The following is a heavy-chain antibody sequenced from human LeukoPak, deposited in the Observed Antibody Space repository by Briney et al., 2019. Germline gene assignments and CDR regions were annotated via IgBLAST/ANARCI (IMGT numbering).Heavy chain of an antibody. CDR1: GGSISSSSYY. CDR2: IYYSGST. Sequence: KPSETLSLTCTVSGGSISSSSYYWGWIRQPPGKGLEWIGSIYYSGSTYYNPSLKSRVTISVDTSKNQFSLKLSSVTAADTAVYYCARLPSGESMDVWGQGTTVTVSS. D-gene: IGHD1-26*01. CDR3: ARLPSGESMDV. V-gene: IGHV4-39*01. J-gene: IGHJ6*02.